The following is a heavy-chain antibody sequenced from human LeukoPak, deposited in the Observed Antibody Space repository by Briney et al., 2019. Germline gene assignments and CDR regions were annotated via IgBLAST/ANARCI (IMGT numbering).Heavy chain of an antibody. CDR3: TTLYYDILTAYLLDAFDI. CDR1: GFTFSNAW. CDR2: IRSKTDGGTT. J-gene: IGHJ3*02. Sequence: PGGSLRLSCAASGFTFSNAWMSWVRQAPGKGLEWVGRIRSKTDGGTTVSAAPVKGRFTISRDDSKNTLYLQMNSLKTEDTAVYYCTTLYYDILTAYLLDAFDIWGQGTMVTVSS. D-gene: IGHD3-9*01. V-gene: IGHV3-15*01.